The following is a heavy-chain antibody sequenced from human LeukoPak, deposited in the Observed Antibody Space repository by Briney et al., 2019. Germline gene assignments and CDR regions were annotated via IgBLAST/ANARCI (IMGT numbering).Heavy chain of an antibody. CDR3: AKWGLERRPSFDY. J-gene: IGHJ4*02. Sequence: GGSLRLSCAASGFTFSSYGMHWVRQAPGKGLEWVAFIRYDGSNKYYADSVKGRFTISRDNSKNTLYLQMNSLRAEDTAVYYCAKWGLERRPSFDYWGQGTLVTVSS. V-gene: IGHV3-30*02. CDR2: IRYDGSNK. D-gene: IGHD1-1*01. CDR1: GFTFSSYG.